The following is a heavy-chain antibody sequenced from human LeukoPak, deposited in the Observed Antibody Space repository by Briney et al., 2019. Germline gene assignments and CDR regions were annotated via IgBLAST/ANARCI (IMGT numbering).Heavy chain of an antibody. Sequence: GGSLRLSCAASGFTFKNYAVSWVRQAPGKGLEWVSTFGTGADTYYAGSVEGRFIISRDNSKSTVYLQMNSLRADDTATYYCAKHVTTTPRTLDYWGRGTLVTVSS. CDR1: GFTFKNYA. CDR3: AKHVTTTPRTLDY. D-gene: IGHD1-1*01. CDR2: FGTGADT. J-gene: IGHJ4*02. V-gene: IGHV3-23*01.